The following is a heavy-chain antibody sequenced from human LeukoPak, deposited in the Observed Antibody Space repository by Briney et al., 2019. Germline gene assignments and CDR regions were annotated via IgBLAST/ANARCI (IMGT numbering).Heavy chain of an antibody. V-gene: IGHV4-59*11. CDR1: GGFISSHY. Sequence: SQTLSLTCTVSGGFISSHYWSWIRQPPGKGLEWIGYIYYSGSTNYNPSLKSRVTISVDTSKNQFSLKLSSVTAADTAVYYCASYDSSGLVAFDIWGQGTMVTVSS. CDR2: IYYSGST. CDR3: ASYDSSGLVAFDI. D-gene: IGHD3-22*01. J-gene: IGHJ3*02.